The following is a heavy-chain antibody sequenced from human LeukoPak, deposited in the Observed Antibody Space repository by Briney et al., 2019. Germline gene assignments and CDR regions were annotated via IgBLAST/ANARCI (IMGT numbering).Heavy chain of an antibody. D-gene: IGHD7-27*01. J-gene: IGHJ4*02. V-gene: IGHV3-30*18. CDR3: AKDIGNWDFDY. CDR1: GFTFSSYG. Sequence: GGSLRVSCAASGFTFSSYGMHWVRQAPGKGLEWVAVISYDGSNKYYAESVKGRFTISRDNSKNTLYLQMNSLRAEDTAVYYCAKDIGNWDFDYWGQGTLVTVSS. CDR2: ISYDGSNK.